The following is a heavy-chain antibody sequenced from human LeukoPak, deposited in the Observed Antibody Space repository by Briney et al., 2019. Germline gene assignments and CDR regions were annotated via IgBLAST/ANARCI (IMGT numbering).Heavy chain of an antibody. V-gene: IGHV3-30*04. Sequence: PGRSLRLSCAASGFTFSSYAMHWVRQAPGKGLVWVAVISCDGSNKYYADSVKGRFTISRDNSKNTLYLQMNSLRAEDTAVYYCARDRVGYSSSWTFDYWGQGNLVTVSS. J-gene: IGHJ4*02. CDR1: GFTFSSYA. D-gene: IGHD6-13*01. CDR3: ARDRVGYSSSWTFDY. CDR2: ISCDGSNK.